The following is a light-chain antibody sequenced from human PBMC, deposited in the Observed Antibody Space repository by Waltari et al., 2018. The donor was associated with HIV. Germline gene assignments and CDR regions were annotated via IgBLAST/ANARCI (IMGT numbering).Light chain of an antibody. J-gene: IGLJ1*01. CDR1: NIGSKN. V-gene: IGLV3-21*01. CDR3: QVCDSDSDHV. CDR2: YDN. Sequence: SYVLTQPPSVSVAPGETATITCAGNNIGSKNVHWYQQRPGQAPLLVIYYDNERPSGIPERFSGSNSGNTATLTIRRVEVADEADYYCQVCDSDSDHVFGPGTEVTVL.